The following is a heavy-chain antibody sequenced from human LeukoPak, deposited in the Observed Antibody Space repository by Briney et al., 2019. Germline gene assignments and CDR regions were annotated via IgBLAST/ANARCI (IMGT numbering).Heavy chain of an antibody. CDR3: ARASDSSGYYDY. CDR2: VNSDGSST. Sequence: SGGSLRLSCAASGFTFSSYWMHWVRQAPGKGLVWVSRVNSDGSSTNYADSVKGRFTISRDNAKNTLYLQMNSLRAEDTAVYYCARASDSSGYYDYWGQGTLVTVSS. J-gene: IGHJ4*02. D-gene: IGHD3-22*01. CDR1: GFTFSSYW. V-gene: IGHV3-74*01.